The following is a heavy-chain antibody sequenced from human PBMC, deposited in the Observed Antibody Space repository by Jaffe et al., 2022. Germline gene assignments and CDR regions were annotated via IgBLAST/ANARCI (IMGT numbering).Heavy chain of an antibody. V-gene: IGHV4-61*02. CDR1: GGSISSGSYY. CDR2: IYTSGST. Sequence: QVQLQESGPGLVKPSQTLSLTCTVSGGSISSGSYYWSWIRQPAGKGLEWIGRIYTSGSTNYNPSLKSRVTISVDTSKNQFSLKLSSVTAADTAVYYCARGGAAAGPWDYWGQGTLVTVSS. D-gene: IGHD6-13*01. J-gene: IGHJ4*02. CDR3: ARGGAAAGPWDY.